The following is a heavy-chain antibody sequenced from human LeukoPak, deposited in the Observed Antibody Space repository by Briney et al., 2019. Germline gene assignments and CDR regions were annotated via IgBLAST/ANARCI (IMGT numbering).Heavy chain of an antibody. V-gene: IGHV1-46*01. J-gene: IGHJ4*02. Sequence: ASVKVSCKASGYTFASYYMHWVRQAPGQGLEWMGIINPSGGSTTYAQKFQGRVTMTRDTSTSTVYMELSSLRSEDTAVYYCARDSTPTYYSGTYYVEYWGQGTLVTVSS. CDR3: ARDSTPTYYSGTYYVEY. CDR1: GYTFASYY. CDR2: INPSGGST. D-gene: IGHD1-26*01.